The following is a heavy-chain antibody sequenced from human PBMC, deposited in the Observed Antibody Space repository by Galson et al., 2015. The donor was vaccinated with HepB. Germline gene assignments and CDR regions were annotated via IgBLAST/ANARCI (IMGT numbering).Heavy chain of an antibody. Sequence: SCKASGGTFSSYAISWVRQAPGQGLEWMGGIIPIFGTANYAQKFQGRVTITADKSTSTAYMELSSLRSEDTAVYYCARDRSRGSYYFDYWGQGTLVTVSS. CDR3: ARDRSRGSYYFDY. D-gene: IGHD2-15*01. CDR1: GGTFSSYA. V-gene: IGHV1-69*06. CDR2: IIPIFGTA. J-gene: IGHJ4*02.